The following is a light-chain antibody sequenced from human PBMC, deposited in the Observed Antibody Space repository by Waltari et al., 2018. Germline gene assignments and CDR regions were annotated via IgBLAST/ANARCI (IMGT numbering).Light chain of an antibody. CDR3: ATWDGSLSAVV. V-gene: IGLV1-47*01. CDR1: RSNIGSNF. J-gene: IGLJ2*01. Sequence: QSVVTQPPSASGTPGQRVTISCFGSRSNIGSNFVYWYQQLPGATPKVLIFRNDRRPAGVPDRFSGSKSGTSASLDISGLRSEDEANYYCATWDGSLSAVVFGGGTKLTVL. CDR2: RND.